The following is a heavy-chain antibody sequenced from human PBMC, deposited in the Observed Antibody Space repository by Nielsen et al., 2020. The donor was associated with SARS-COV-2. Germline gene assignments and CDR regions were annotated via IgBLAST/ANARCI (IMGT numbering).Heavy chain of an antibody. V-gene: IGHV2-5*02. D-gene: IGHD3-3*01. CDR3: ARTGQPGFYYFDY. CDR2: IYRDDDK. Sequence: SGPTLVKPTQTPTLTCSFSGFSVSTTGAGVGWIRQPPGKALEWLALIYRDDDKRYSTSLKSRLTITKDSSKNQVVLTMTHMDPVDTATYHCARTGQPGFYYFDYWGQGALVTVSS. CDR1: GFSVSTTGAG. J-gene: IGHJ4*02.